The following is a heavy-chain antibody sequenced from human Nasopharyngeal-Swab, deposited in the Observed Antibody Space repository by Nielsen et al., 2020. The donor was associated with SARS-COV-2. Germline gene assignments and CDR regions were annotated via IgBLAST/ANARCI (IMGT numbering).Heavy chain of an antibody. CDR2: IYPGDSDT. V-gene: IGHV5-51*01. J-gene: IGHJ4*02. Sequence: GESLPISCKGFGYTFTNSWIGWVRQMPGKGLEWMGIIYPGDSDTRYSPSFQGQVIISADKSVNTTYLQWSSLKASDSAIYYCATTYCSAYTCYSFDNWGRGTLVTVSS. CDR3: ATTYCSAYTCYSFDN. D-gene: IGHD2-15*01. CDR1: GYTFTNSW.